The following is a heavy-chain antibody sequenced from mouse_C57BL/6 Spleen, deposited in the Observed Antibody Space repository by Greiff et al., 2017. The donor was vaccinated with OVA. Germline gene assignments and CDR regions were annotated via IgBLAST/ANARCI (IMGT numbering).Heavy chain of an antibody. V-gene: IGHV1-72*01. CDR2: IDPNSGGT. CDR3: AGGYYYGSRVFYYAMDY. J-gene: IGHJ4*01. D-gene: IGHD1-1*01. Sequence: VQLQQPGAELVKPGASVKLSCKASGYTFTSYWMHWVKQRPGRGLEWIGRIDPNSGGTKYNEKFKSKATLTVDKPSSTAYMQLSSLTSEDSAVYYCAGGYYYGSRVFYYAMDYWGQGTSVTVSS. CDR1: GYTFTSYW.